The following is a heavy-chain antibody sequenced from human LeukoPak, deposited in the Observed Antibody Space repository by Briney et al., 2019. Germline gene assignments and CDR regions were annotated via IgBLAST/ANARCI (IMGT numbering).Heavy chain of an antibody. V-gene: IGHV1-2*02. J-gene: IGHJ4*02. Sequence: ASVKVSCKASGYTFTGYYMHWVRQAPGQGLEWMGWINPSSGDTNYAQKFQGRVTMTRDTSISTAYMELRGLRSDDTAVYYCARGGGTIYGVPNDWGQGTLVTVSP. CDR1: GYTFTGYY. CDR3: ARGGGTIYGVPND. D-gene: IGHD3-3*01. CDR2: INPSSGDT.